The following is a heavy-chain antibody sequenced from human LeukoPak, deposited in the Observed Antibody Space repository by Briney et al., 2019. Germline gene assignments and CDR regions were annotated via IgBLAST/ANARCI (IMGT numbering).Heavy chain of an antibody. CDR3: ARDPRTGTTSEGFDY. D-gene: IGHD1-7*01. V-gene: IGHV4-39*07. CDR1: GGSISSSSYY. CDR2: IYYSGST. J-gene: IGHJ4*02. Sequence: PSETLSLTCTVSGGSISSSSYYWGWIRQPPGKGLEWIGSIYYSGSTYYNPSLKSRVTISVDTSKNQFSLKLSSVTAVDTAVYYCARDPRTGTTSEGFDYWGQGTLVTVSS.